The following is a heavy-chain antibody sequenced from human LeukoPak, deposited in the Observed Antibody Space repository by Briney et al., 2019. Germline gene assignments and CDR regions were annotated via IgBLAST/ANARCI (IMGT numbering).Heavy chain of an antibody. CDR3: ARDLPAADY. J-gene: IGHJ4*02. CDR1: GFTFSSYA. D-gene: IGHD2-2*01. CDR2: ISSNGGST. V-gene: IGHV3-64*01. Sequence: GGSLRLSCAASGFTFSSYAMHWVRQAPGKGLEYVSAISSNGGSTYYANSVKGRFTISRDNAKNSLYLQMSSLRAEDTAVYYCARDLPAADYWGQGTLVTVSS.